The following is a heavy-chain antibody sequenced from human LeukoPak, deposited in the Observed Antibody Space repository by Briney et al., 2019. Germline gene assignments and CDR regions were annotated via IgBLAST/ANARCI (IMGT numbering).Heavy chain of an antibody. CDR2: INPNSGGT. V-gene: IGHV1-2*02. Sequence: GASVKVSCKASGYTFTGYYMHWVRQAPGQGLEWMGWINPNSGGTNYAQKFQGRVTMTRDTSISTAYMELRSLRSDDTAVYYCAREAPDIVVVVEGYYYGMDVWGQGTTVTVSS. CDR1: GYTFTGYY. CDR3: AREAPDIVVVVEGYYYGMDV. D-gene: IGHD2-15*01. J-gene: IGHJ6*02.